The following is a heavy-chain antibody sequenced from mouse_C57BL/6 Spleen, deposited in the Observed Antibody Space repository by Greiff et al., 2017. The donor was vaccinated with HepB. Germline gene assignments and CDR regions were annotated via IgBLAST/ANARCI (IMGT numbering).Heavy chain of an antibody. CDR2: INPNNGGT. V-gene: IGHV1-26*01. CDR3: AYYGTAY. Sequence: EVQLQQSGPELVKPGASVKISCKASGYTFTDYYMNWVKQSHGKSLEWIGDINPNNGGTSYSQKFKGKATLTVDKSSSTAYMELCSLTSEDSAVYYCAYYGTAYWGQGTRVTVSA. CDR1: GYTFTDYY. D-gene: IGHD1-1*01. J-gene: IGHJ3*01.